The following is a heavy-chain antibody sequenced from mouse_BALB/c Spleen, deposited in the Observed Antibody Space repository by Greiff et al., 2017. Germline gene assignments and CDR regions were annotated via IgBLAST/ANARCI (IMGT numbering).Heavy chain of an antibody. CDR3: ARRSSSYYYAMDY. Sequence: QVQLQQSGAELAKPGASVKMSCKASGYTFTSYWMHWVKQRPGQGLEWIGYINPSTGYTEYNQKFKDKATLTADKSSSTAYMQLSSLTSEDSAVYYCARRSSSYYYAMDYWGQGTSVTVSS. J-gene: IGHJ4*01. CDR1: GYTFTSYW. CDR2: INPSTGYT. D-gene: IGHD1-1*01. V-gene: IGHV1-7*01.